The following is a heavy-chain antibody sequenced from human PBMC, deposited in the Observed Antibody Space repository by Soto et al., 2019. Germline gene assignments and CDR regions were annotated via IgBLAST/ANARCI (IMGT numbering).Heavy chain of an antibody. CDR3: ARSGLIRFLEWTSSYYMDV. Sequence: QPGGSLRLSCAASGFTVSSNYMSWVRQAPGKGLEWVSVIYSGGSTYYADSVKGRFTISRHNSKNTLYLQMNSLRAEDTAVYYCARSGLIRFLEWTSSYYMDVWGKGTTVTVSS. J-gene: IGHJ6*03. CDR1: GFTVSSNY. V-gene: IGHV3-53*04. CDR2: IYSGGST. D-gene: IGHD3-3*01.